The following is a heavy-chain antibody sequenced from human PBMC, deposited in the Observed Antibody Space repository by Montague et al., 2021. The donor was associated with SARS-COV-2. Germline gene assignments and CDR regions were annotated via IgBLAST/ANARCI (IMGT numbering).Heavy chain of an antibody. CDR1: GFTFSSYY. Sequence: SLRLSCAASGFTFSSYYMNWVRQAPGKGLEWVSSISGSSSYIYYADSVKGRFTISRDNAKNSLYLQMNSLRAEDTAEYYCARDLPSFFLGIAVAGPFDPWGQGTLVTVSS. CDR3: ARDLPSFFLGIAVAGPFDP. J-gene: IGHJ5*02. CDR2: ISGSSSYI. V-gene: IGHV3-21*01. D-gene: IGHD6-19*01.